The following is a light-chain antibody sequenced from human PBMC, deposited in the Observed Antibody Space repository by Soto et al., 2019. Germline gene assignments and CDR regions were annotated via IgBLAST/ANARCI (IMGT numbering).Light chain of an antibody. V-gene: IGKV2-28*01. CDR1: QSLLHSNGYNY. CDR3: MQGSHWPPGT. J-gene: IGKJ1*01. Sequence: DIVMTQSPLSLPVTPGEPASISCRSSQSLLHSNGYNYLDWYLQKPGQSPQLLIYLGSNRASGVPDRFSGSGSGTDFTLKISRVEAEDAGVYYCMQGSHWPPGTFGQGTKVDIK. CDR2: LGS.